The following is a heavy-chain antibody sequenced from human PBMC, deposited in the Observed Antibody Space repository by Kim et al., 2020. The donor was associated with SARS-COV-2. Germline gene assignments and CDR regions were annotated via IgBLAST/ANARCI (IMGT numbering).Heavy chain of an antibody. Sequence: SVKVSCKASGGTFRSYAISWVRQAPGQGLEWMGGIIPIFGTANYAQKIQGRVTITADESTSTAYMELSSLRSEDTAVYYCARARVYYGSGSTKYYFDYWGQGTLVTVSS. CDR3: ARARVYYGSGSTKYYFDY. V-gene: IGHV1-69*13. J-gene: IGHJ4*02. D-gene: IGHD3-10*01. CDR2: IIPIFGTA. CDR1: GGTFRSYA.